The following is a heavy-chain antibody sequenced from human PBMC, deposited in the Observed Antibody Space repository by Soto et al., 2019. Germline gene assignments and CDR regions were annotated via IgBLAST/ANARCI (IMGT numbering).Heavy chain of an antibody. Sequence: GGSLRLSCAASGFTVSSNYMSWVRQAPGKGLEWVSVIYSGGSTYYADSVKGRFTISRDNSKNTLYLQMNSLRAEDTAVYYCARDSCSGGSCYFDYYYYGMDVWGQGTTVTVSS. CDR2: IYSGGST. CDR1: GFTVSSNY. V-gene: IGHV3-66*01. CDR3: ARDSCSGGSCYFDYYYYGMDV. D-gene: IGHD2-15*01. J-gene: IGHJ6*02.